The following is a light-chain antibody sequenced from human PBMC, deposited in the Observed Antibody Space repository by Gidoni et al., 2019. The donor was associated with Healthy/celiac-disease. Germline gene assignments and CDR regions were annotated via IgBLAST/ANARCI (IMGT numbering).Light chain of an antibody. Sequence: EKVMMHSPATLSVSPGERATLPCRASQNVSSNLDWYQQKPGQAPRLLIYGASTRATGIPARFSGSGSGTEFTLTISSLQSEDFAVYYCQQYNNWLRTFGQGTKVEIK. V-gene: IGKV3-15*01. J-gene: IGKJ1*01. CDR2: GAS. CDR1: QNVSSN. CDR3: QQYNNWLRT.